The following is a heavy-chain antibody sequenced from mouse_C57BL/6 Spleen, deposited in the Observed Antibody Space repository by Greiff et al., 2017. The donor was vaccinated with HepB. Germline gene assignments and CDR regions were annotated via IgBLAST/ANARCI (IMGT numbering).Heavy chain of an antibody. CDR1: GFTFSDYG. CDR3: ARGGDGYYENFDY. CDR2: ISSGSSTI. V-gene: IGHV5-17*01. Sequence: EVQVVESGGGLVKPGGSLKLSCAASGFTFSDYGMHWVRQAPEKGLEWVAYISSGSSTIYYADTVKGRFTISRDNAKNTLFLQMTSLRSEDTAMYYCARGGDGYYENFDYWGQGTTLTVSS. D-gene: IGHD2-3*01. J-gene: IGHJ2*01.